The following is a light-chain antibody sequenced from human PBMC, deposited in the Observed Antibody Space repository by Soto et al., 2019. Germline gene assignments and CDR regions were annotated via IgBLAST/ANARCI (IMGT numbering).Light chain of an antibody. J-gene: IGLJ2*01. CDR3: CSYAGNTLVV. V-gene: IGLV2-11*01. Sequence: QSALTQPRSVSGSPGQSATISCTGTSSDVGGYNYVSWYQQNPGKAPKLMIYDVSKRPSGVSDRFSGSKSANTASLIISGLQAEDEADYYCCSYAGNTLVVFGGGTKLTVL. CDR1: SSDVGGYNY. CDR2: DVS.